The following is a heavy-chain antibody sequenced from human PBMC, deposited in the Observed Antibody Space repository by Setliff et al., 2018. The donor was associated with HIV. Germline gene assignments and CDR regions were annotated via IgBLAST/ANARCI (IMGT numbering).Heavy chain of an antibody. D-gene: IGHD3-22*01. V-gene: IGHV4-4*02. Sequence: TSETLSLTCAVSGGSISSDNWWSWVRQPPGKGLEWIGEIYHSGSTNYNPSLKSRVTISVDKSKNQFSLRLSSVTAADTAVYYCARAVHSPSIYYFVFDYWGQGTLVTVSS. J-gene: IGHJ4*02. CDR3: ARAVHSPSIYYFVFDY. CDR2: IYHSGST. CDR1: GGSISSDNW.